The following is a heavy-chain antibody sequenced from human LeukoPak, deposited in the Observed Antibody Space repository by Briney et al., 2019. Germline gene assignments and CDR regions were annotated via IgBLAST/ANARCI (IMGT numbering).Heavy chain of an antibody. V-gene: IGHV3-23*01. Sequence: GGSLRLSCAASGFTFSSYAMSWVRQAPGKGLEWVSAISGSGGSTYYADSVKGRFTISRDNSKNTLYLQMNSLRAEDTAVYYCAKYCYGSGSYPNWFDPWGQGTLVTVSS. CDR1: GFTFSSYA. CDR2: ISGSGGST. D-gene: IGHD3-10*01. CDR3: AKYCYGSGSYPNWFDP. J-gene: IGHJ5*02.